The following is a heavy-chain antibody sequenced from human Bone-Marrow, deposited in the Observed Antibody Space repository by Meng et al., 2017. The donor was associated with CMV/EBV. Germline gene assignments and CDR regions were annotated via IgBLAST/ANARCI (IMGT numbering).Heavy chain of an antibody. CDR2: IYYTGST. J-gene: IGHJ4*02. V-gene: IGHV4-61*01. CDR1: GGSVSTGTYY. D-gene: IGHD1-7*01. Sequence: GSLRLSCTVSGGSVSTGTYYWIWIRQPPGKGLEWIGYIYYTGSTNYNPSLKSRVTISADTSNNQFSLRLTSVTAADTAVYYCARASGTTNLATDYWGQGTLVTGSS. CDR3: ARASGTTNLATDY.